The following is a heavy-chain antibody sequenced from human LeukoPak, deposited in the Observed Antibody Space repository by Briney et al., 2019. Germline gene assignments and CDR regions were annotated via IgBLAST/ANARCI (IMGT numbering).Heavy chain of an antibody. CDR2: IYYSGST. CDR3: ARHGSGWPKWSWFDP. J-gene: IGHJ5*02. CDR1: GGSISSSSYY. Sequence: PSETLSLTCTVSGGSISSSSYYWGWIRQPPGKGLEWIGSIYYSGSTYYNPSLKSRVIISVDTSKNQCSLKVSYVTAADTAVYYCARHGSGWPKWSWFDPWGQGTLVTVSS. D-gene: IGHD6-19*01. V-gene: IGHV4-39*01.